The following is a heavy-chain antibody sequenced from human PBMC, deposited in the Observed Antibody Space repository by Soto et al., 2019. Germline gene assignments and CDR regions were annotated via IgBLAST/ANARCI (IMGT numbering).Heavy chain of an antibody. D-gene: IGHD5-12*01. CDR3: GRWNSGWSAFDY. CDR2: THYTGSA. V-gene: IGHV4-59*01. J-gene: IGHJ4*02. CDR1: GASIRSYY. Sequence: QVQLQESGPGLVKPSETLSLTCTVSGASIRSYYWHWIRQHPGQGLEWIGYTHYTGSAKYNPSLRSRVTTPVDTSKNQFSLKVTSGNVADTAIYYCGRWNSGWSAFDYWGQGTLVTVSS.